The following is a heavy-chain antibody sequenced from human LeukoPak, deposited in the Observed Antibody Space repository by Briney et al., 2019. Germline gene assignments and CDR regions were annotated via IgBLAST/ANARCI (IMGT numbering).Heavy chain of an antibody. V-gene: IGHV3-74*01. CDR1: GFTFSDYW. J-gene: IGHJ4*02. D-gene: IGHD4-17*01. CDR2: IDTDGSSA. Sequence: GGSLRLSCAASGFTFSDYWMHWVRQAPGKGLVWVSRIDTDGSSATYADSVKGRFTISRDNAKSTVYLQMNSLRVEDTGVYSCASALTTVTPHFHYWGQGTLVTVSS. CDR3: ASALTTVTPHFHY.